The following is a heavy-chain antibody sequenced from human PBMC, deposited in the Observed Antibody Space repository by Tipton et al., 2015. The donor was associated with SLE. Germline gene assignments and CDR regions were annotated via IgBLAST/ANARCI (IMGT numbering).Heavy chain of an antibody. D-gene: IGHD2-2*01. CDR2: IKQDGSEK. J-gene: IGHJ4*02. V-gene: IGHV3-7*01. CDR3: ARDSFDIVVVPAVDY. CDR1: GFTFSSHL. Sequence: SLRLSCAASGFTFSSHLMSWVRQAPGKGLEWVANIKQDGSEKNYVDSVKGRFTISRDNAKNSLYLQMNSLRAEDTAVYYCARDSFDIVVVPAVDYWGQGTLVTVSS.